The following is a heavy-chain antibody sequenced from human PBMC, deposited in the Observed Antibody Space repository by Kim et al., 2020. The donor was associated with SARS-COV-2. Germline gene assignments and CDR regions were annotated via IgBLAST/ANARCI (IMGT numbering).Heavy chain of an antibody. J-gene: IGHJ4*02. V-gene: IGHV3-43*02. CDR2: ISGDGGST. Sequence: GGSLRLSCAASGFTFDDYAMHWVRQAPGKGLEWVSLISGDGGSTYYADSVKGRFTISRDNSKNSLYLQMNSLRTEDTALYYCAKDMTADGGNDFDYWGQGTLVTVSS. CDR1: GFTFDDYA. CDR3: AKDMTADGGNDFDY. D-gene: IGHD2-15*01.